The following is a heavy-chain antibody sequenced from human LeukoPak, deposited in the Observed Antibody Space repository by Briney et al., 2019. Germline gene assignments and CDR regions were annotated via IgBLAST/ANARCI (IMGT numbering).Heavy chain of an antibody. D-gene: IGHD6-19*01. CDR1: GXTFSSYA. CDR3: ARGPVAVASTAPFDY. CDR2: VSSNGGST. J-gene: IGHJ4*02. Sequence: GGSLRLSWAASGXTFSSYALHWVRLAPGKGLESVSAVSSNGGSTYYANSVKGRFTISRDNSKNTLYLQMGSLRDEDMGVYYCARGPVAVASTAPFDYWGQGTLVTVSS. V-gene: IGHV3-64*01.